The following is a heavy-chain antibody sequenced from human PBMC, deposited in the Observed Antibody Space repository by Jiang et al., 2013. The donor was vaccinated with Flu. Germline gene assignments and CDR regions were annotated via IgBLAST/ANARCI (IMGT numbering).Heavy chain of an antibody. CDR1: GGSISSYY. Sequence: GSGLVKPSETLSLTCTVSGGSISSYYWSWIRQPPGKGLEWIAYINYSGSTDYNPSLKSRVTISVDTSKNQVSLKLSSVTAADTAVYYCARLPPLYCNGGSCYSPFDYWGQGTLVTVSS. J-gene: IGHJ4*02. CDR3: ARLPPLYCNGGSCYSPFDY. CDR2: INYSGST. D-gene: IGHD2-15*01. V-gene: IGHV4-59*08.